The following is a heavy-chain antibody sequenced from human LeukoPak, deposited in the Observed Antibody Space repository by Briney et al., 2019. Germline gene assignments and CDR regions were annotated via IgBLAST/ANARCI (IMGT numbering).Heavy chain of an antibody. CDR3: AYFFDY. CDR2: ITNDGSST. Sequence: GGSLRLSCAASGLTFSSHWMHWVRQAPGKGLVWVSRITNDGSSTTYADSVKGRFTISRDNSKNTLYLQMNSLRAEDTAVYYCAYFFDYWGQGTLVTVSS. V-gene: IGHV3-74*01. CDR1: GLTFSSHW. J-gene: IGHJ4*02.